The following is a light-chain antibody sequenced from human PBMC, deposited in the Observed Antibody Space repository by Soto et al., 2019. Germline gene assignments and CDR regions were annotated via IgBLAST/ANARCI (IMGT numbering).Light chain of an antibody. CDR3: QSYDSSLSEV. J-gene: IGLJ1*01. CDR2: GNS. CDR1: SSNIGAGYD. Sequence: QSVLTQPPSASGAPGQRVTIYCTGSSSNIGAGYDVHWYQQLPGTAPKLLIYGNSNRPSGVPDRFSGSKSGTSASLAITGLQAEDEADYYCQSYDSSLSEVFGTGTKLTVL. V-gene: IGLV1-40*01.